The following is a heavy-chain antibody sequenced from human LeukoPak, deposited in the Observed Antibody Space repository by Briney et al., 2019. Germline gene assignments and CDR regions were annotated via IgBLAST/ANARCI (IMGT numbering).Heavy chain of an antibody. CDR1: GFTFNHYY. CDR3: ARGGGYYYDSSDYYREEYFQH. V-gene: IGHV3-11*05. D-gene: IGHD3-22*01. CDR2: INSSRSYT. J-gene: IGHJ1*01. Sequence: GGSLRLSCAASGFTFNHYYMTWIRQAAGKGLELVSYINSSRSYTNYADSVKGRFTISRDNAKNSLYLHMNSLRAEDTAAYYCARGGGYYYDSSDYYREEYFQHWGQGTLVTVSP.